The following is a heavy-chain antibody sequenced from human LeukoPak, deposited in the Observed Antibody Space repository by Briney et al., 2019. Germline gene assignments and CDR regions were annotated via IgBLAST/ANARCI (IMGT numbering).Heavy chain of an antibody. CDR2: IYTSGST. V-gene: IGHV4-61*02. Sequence: SETLSLNCTVSGGSISSGSYYWSWIRQPAGKGLEWIGRIYTSGSTNYNPSLKSRVTISVDTSKNQFSLKLSSVTAADTAVYYCARGTGDSDFWSGYRFNWFDPWGQGTLVTVSS. D-gene: IGHD3-3*01. CDR1: GGSISSGSYY. CDR3: ARGTGDSDFWSGYRFNWFDP. J-gene: IGHJ5*02.